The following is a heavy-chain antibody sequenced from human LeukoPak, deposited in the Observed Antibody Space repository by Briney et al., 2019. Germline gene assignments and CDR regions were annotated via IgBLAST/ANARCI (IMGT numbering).Heavy chain of an antibody. V-gene: IGHV4-61*01. CDR1: GGSISSSSYY. D-gene: IGHD4-17*01. CDR3: ARENGDYFHYYYGMDV. Sequence: PSETLSLTCTVSGGSISSSSYYWSWIRQPPGKGLEWIGYIYYSGSTNYNPSLKSRVTISVDTSKNQFSLKLSSVTAADTAVYYCARENGDYFHYYYGMDVWGQGTTVTVSS. J-gene: IGHJ6*02. CDR2: IYYSGST.